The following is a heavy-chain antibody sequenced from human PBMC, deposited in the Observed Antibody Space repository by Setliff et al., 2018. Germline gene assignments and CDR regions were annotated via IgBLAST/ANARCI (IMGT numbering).Heavy chain of an antibody. V-gene: IGHV1-69*13. J-gene: IGHJ4*02. CDR2: IIPIFGSA. D-gene: IGHD6-19*01. CDR3: ARGSVEYSRGWYYFDY. CDR1: GGPFRSYA. Sequence: SVKVSCKISGGPFRSYAINWVRQAPGQGLEWMGGIIPIFGSANYARKFQGRVTVTADESTSTAYMELSSLRSEDTAVYYCARGSVEYSRGWYYFDYWAQGTLVTVSS.